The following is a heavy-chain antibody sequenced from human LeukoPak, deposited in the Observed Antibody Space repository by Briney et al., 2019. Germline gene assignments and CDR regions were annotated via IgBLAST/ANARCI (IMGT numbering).Heavy chain of an antibody. D-gene: IGHD2-2*01. J-gene: IGHJ5*02. CDR3: AKDGRYCSSTSCYAGHGWFDP. CDR2: ISGSGGST. CDR1: GFTFSSYA. V-gene: IGHV3-23*01. Sequence: GGSLRLSCAASGFTFSSYAMSWVRQAPGKGLEWVSAISGSGGSTYYADSVKGRFTISRDNSKNTLYLQMNSLRAEDTAVYYCAKDGRYCSSTSCYAGHGWFDPWRQGTLVTVSS.